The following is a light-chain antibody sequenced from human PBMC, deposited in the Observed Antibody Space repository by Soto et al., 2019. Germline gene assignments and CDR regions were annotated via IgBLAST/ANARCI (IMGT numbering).Light chain of an antibody. V-gene: IGKV3-20*01. J-gene: IGKJ4*01. Sequence: ENVLTQSPGTLSLSPGERATLSCRASQSVSSSYLAWYQQKPGQPPRLLIYGASSRATGIPDRFSGSGSGTDFTLTISRREPEDFAVYYCQQYGSSPCTVGGGTKVEIK. CDR1: QSVSSSY. CDR2: GAS. CDR3: QQYGSSPCT.